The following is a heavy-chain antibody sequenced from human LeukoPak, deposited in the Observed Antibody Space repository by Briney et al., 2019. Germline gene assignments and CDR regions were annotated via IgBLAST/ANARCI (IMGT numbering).Heavy chain of an antibody. V-gene: IGHV4-30-4*01. CDR2: IYYSGST. CDR1: GGSISSGDYC. Sequence: SSETLSLTCTVSGGSISSGDYCWSWIRQPPGKGLEWIGYIYYSGSTYYNPSLKSRVTISVDTSKNQFSLKLSSVTAADTAVYYCARVSNRYSSGWYLDYWGQGTLVTVSS. J-gene: IGHJ4*02. D-gene: IGHD6-19*01. CDR3: ARVSNRYSSGWYLDY.